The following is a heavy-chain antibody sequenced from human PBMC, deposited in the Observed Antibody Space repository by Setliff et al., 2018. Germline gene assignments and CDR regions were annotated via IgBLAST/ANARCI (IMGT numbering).Heavy chain of an antibody. V-gene: IGHV1-18*01. Sequence: ASVKVSCKASGYTFTSYGFSWVRQAPGQGLEWMGWISGYNGNTNYAQKLQGRVTMTTDTSTSTAYMELRSLRSDDTAVYYCASDGQGNYNFWSGYYSDYWGQGTLVTVSS. D-gene: IGHD3-3*01. CDR3: ASDGQGNYNFWSGYYSDY. CDR1: GYTFTSYG. J-gene: IGHJ4*02. CDR2: ISGYNGNT.